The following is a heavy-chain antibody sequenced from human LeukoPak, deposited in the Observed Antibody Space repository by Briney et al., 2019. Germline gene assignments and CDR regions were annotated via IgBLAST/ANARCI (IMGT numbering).Heavy chain of an antibody. CDR3: ARQGYSSSRDF. V-gene: IGHV5-51*01. J-gene: IGHJ4*02. Sequence: GESLKISCKGSEYSFTRYWIGWVRQMPGKGLEWMGIICPDDSDTRYSPSLQGQVTISADKSINTAYLQWSSLKPSDTAIYYCARQGYSSSRDFWGQGTLVTVSS. CDR1: EYSFTRYW. D-gene: IGHD6-13*01. CDR2: ICPDDSDT.